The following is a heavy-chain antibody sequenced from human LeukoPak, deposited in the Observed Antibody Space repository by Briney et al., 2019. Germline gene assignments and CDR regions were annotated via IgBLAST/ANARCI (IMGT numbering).Heavy chain of an antibody. CDR2: IYPGDSDT. D-gene: IGHD4-11*01. J-gene: IGHJ4*02. CDR1: GYIFTNYW. Sequence: GKSLKISCKGSGYIFTNYWIAWVRQMPGKGLEWMGIIYPGDSDTTYSPSFDGQVTISADKSISTAYLQWSSLKASDTAMYYCARRAVSTEYFDYWGQGTLVTVSS. CDR3: ARRAVSTEYFDY. V-gene: IGHV5-51*01.